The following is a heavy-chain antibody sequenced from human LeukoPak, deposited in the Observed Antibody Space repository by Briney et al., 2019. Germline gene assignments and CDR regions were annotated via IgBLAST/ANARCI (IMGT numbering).Heavy chain of an antibody. J-gene: IGHJ4*02. D-gene: IGHD3-10*01. V-gene: IGHV4-59*08. CDR2: INYSGTT. CDR3: ARLIGSGPFDY. Sequence: TSETLSLTCTVSGGSISSNYWSWIRQPPGKGLEWIGYINYSGTTNYNPSLKSRVTISVDTSKSQFSLKLTSVTAADTAVYYCARLIGSGPFDYWGQGTLVTVSS. CDR1: GGSISSNY.